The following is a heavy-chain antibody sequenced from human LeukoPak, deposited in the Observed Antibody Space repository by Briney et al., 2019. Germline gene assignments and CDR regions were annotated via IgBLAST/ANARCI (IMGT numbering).Heavy chain of an antibody. D-gene: IGHD4-23*01. Sequence: GGSLGLSCAASGFTFSNYGMSWVRQAPGKGLEWVSGINWNGGSTGYADSVKGRFTISRDNAKNSLYLQMNSLRAEDTALYYCARDFADYGGNSGMIDYWGQGTLVTVSS. CDR1: GFTFSNYG. J-gene: IGHJ4*02. V-gene: IGHV3-20*04. CDR3: ARDFADYGGNSGMIDY. CDR2: INWNGGST.